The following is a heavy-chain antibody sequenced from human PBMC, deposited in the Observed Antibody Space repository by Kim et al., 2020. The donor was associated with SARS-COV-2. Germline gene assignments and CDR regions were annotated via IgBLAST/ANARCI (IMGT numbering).Heavy chain of an antibody. J-gene: IGHJ4*02. CDR1: GDSVSSNSAS. D-gene: IGHD6-6*01. CDR3: VRASRGSSDFNY. CDR2: TYYRSTWSS. V-gene: IGHV6-1*01. Sequence: SQTLSLTCAISGDSVSSNSASWTWIRQSPSRGLEWLGRTYYRSTWSSDYAVSVKGRITISPDTSKNQFSLQLNSVTPEDTAVYYCVRASRGSSDFNYWGQGTLVTVSS.